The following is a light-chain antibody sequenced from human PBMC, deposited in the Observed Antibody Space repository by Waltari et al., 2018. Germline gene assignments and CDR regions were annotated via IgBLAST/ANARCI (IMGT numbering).Light chain of an antibody. CDR1: PGIRND. J-gene: IGKJ1*01. CDR3: LQDYSYPWT. V-gene: IGKV1-6*01. Sequence: AIQMTQSPSSLSASVGDRVTITCRASPGIRNDLGWYQQRPGKDPMLLIYDASSLQTGVPSRFSGSGSGTGFTLTISSLQPEDFGTYYCLQDYSYPWTFGQGTKVEVK. CDR2: DAS.